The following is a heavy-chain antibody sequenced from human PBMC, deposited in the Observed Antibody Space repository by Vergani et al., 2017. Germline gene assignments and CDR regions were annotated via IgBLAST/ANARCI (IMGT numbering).Heavy chain of an antibody. CDR3: ARGRQWRLTEYLYGMDV. V-gene: IGHV7-4-1*02. D-gene: IGHD6-19*01. CDR1: GYTFTNYP. CDR2: INTTSGNP. Sequence: QVQLLQSGSELKKPGASVRISCEASGYTFTNYPLIWVRQAPGQGLEFMGWINTTSGNPTYAPGFTGRFVFSLDTSVSTAYLQISGLKAEDSAVYYCARGRQWRLTEYLYGMDVWGQGTTVTVSS. J-gene: IGHJ6*02.